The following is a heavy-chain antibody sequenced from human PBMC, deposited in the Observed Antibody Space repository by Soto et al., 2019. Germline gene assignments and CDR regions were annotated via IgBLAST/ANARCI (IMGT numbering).Heavy chain of an antibody. Sequence: SETLSLTCTVSGGSISSGGYYWSWIRQHPGKGLEWIGYIYYSGSTYYNPSLKSRVMMSVDTSKKQFSLKLRSVTAADTAVYYCVRDGTKTLRDWFDPWGQGISVTVSS. J-gene: IGHJ5*02. CDR2: IYYSGST. CDR3: VRDGTKTLRDWFDP. D-gene: IGHD1-1*01. V-gene: IGHV4-31*03. CDR1: GGSISSGGYY.